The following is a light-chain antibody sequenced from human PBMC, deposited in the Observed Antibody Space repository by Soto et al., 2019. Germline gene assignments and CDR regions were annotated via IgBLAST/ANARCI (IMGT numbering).Light chain of an antibody. CDR1: QTISTY. CDR2: AAS. J-gene: IGKJ2*01. Sequence: DIQMTQYPSSLSASVGERVTISCRASQTISTYLNWYQQNPGKAPKLLIYAASSLQSGVPSRFSGSGSGTDFTLTISSLQPEDFATYYCQQSSNIPYTFGQGTKLEIK. V-gene: IGKV1-39*01. CDR3: QQSSNIPYT.